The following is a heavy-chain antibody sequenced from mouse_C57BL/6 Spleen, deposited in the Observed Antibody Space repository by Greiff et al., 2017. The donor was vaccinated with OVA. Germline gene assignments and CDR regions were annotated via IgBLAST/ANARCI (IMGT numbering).Heavy chain of an antibody. CDR2: IDPANGNT. CDR1: GFNIKNTY. J-gene: IGHJ4*01. Sequence: EVKLVESVAELVRPGASVKLSCTASGFNIKNTYMHWVKQRPEQGLEWIGRIDPANGNTKYAPKFQGKATITADTSSNTAYLQLSSLTSEDTAIYYCATGSSYLHYYAMDYWGQGTSVTVSS. CDR3: ATGSSYLHYYAMDY. V-gene: IGHV14-3*01. D-gene: IGHD1-1*01.